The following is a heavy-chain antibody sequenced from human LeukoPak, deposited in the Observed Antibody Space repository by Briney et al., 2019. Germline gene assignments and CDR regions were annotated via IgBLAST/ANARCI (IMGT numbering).Heavy chain of an antibody. D-gene: IGHD3-9*01. CDR1: GYTFTSYA. Sequence: ASVKVSCKASGYTFTSYAMNWVRQAPGQGLEWMGWINPNSGGTNYAQKFQGRVAMTRDTSISTAYMELSRLRSDDTAVYYCARDPIAIFCLVPFGYWGQGTLVTVSS. CDR2: INPNSGGT. J-gene: IGHJ4*02. V-gene: IGHV1-2*02. CDR3: ARDPIAIFCLVPFGY.